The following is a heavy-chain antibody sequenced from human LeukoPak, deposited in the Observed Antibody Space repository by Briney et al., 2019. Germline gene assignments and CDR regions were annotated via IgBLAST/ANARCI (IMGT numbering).Heavy chain of an antibody. D-gene: IGHD1-26*01. CDR3: AKDGWELAFDY. V-gene: IGHV3-30*18. CDR2: ISYDGSNK. J-gene: IGHJ4*02. CDR1: GFTFSSYG. Sequence: GGSLRLSCAASGFTFSSYGMHWVRQAPGKGLEWVAVISYDGSNKYYADSVKGRFTISRDNSKNTLYLQMNSLRAEDTAVYYCAKDGWELAFDYWGQGTLVTVSS.